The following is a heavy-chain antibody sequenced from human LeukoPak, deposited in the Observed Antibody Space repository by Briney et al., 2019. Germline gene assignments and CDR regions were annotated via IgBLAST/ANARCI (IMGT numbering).Heavy chain of an antibody. CDR1: GFTFSSYA. Sequence: PGGSLRLSCAASGFTFSSYAMSWVRQALGKGLEWVSAISGSGGSTYYADSVKGRFTISRDNSKNTLYLQMNSLRAEDTAVYYCAKGKLDGYNYGLDYWGQGTLVTVSS. D-gene: IGHD5-18*01. CDR2: ISGSGGST. V-gene: IGHV3-23*01. CDR3: AKGKLDGYNYGLDY. J-gene: IGHJ4*02.